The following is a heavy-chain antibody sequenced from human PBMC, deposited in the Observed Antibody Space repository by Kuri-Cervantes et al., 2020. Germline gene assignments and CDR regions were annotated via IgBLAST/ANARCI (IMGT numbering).Heavy chain of an antibody. D-gene: IGHD2-21*01. CDR1: GFTLSSFG. CDR2: IRYDGSNE. CDR3: AKVWGGGDYYDH. Sequence: GGSLRLSCVASGFTLSSFGIHWVRQSPGKGLEWMAFIRYDGSNEYYADSVKGRFTISRDNSKNTLYLQLNSLRAEDTAMYYCAKVWGGGDYYDHWGQGTLVTVSS. J-gene: IGHJ4*02. V-gene: IGHV3-30*02.